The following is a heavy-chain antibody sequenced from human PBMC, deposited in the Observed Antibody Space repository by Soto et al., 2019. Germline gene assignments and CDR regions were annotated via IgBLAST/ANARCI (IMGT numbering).Heavy chain of an antibody. Sequence: SETLSLTCTVSGGSISSSSYYWGWIRQPPGKGLEWIGSIYYSGSTYYNPSLKSRVTISVDTSKNQFSLKLSSVTAADTAVYYCARDSGSSSFNWFDPWGQGTLVTVSS. D-gene: IGHD1-26*01. CDR1: GGSISSSSYY. V-gene: IGHV4-39*01. J-gene: IGHJ5*02. CDR2: IYYSGST. CDR3: ARDSGSSSFNWFDP.